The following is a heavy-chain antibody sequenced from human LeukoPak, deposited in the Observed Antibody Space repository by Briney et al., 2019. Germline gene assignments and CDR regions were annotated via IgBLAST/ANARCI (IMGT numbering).Heavy chain of an antibody. CDR2: INHSGST. CDR1: GGSFSGYY. CDR3: ARGYYDFWSGYINWFDP. Sequence: KPSETLSLTCAVYGGSFSGYYWSWIRQPPGKGLEWIGEINHSGSTNYNPSLKSRVTISVDTSKNQFSLKLSSVTTADTAVYYCARGYYDFWSGYINWFDPWGQGTLVTVSS. V-gene: IGHV4-34*01. J-gene: IGHJ5*02. D-gene: IGHD3-3*01.